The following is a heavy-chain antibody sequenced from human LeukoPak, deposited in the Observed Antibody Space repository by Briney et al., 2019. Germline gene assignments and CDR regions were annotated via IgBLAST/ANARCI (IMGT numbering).Heavy chain of an antibody. CDR3: ARVYGYYYRD. J-gene: IGHJ4*02. D-gene: IGHD3-22*01. V-gene: IGHV3-21*01. CDR1: GFTFSSYS. Sequence: GGSLRLSCVVFGFTFSSYSMNWVRQAPGKRLEWVSSISSSSSSYIYYADSVKGRFTISRDNAKNSLYLQMNSLRAEDTAMYYCARVYGYYYRDWGQGTLVTVSS. CDR2: ISSSSSSYI.